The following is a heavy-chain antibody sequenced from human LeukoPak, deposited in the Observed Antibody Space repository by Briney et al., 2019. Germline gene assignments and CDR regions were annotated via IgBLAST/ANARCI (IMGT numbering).Heavy chain of an antibody. Sequence: SETLSLTCAVYGGSFSGYYWSWIRQPAGEGLEWIGHIYTSGSTKYSPSLKSRVTMSVDTSKNQFSLTLISVTAADTAVYYCARVADYYDSSGYSPGAFDIWGQGTMVTVSS. CDR2: IYTSGST. CDR3: ARVADYYDSSGYSPGAFDI. D-gene: IGHD3-22*01. J-gene: IGHJ3*02. V-gene: IGHV4-59*10. CDR1: GGSFSGYY.